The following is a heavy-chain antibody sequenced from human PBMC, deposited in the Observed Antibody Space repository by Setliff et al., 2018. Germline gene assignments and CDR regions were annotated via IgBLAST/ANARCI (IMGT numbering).Heavy chain of an antibody. J-gene: IGHJ3*02. Sequence: PSETLSLTCAVSGYSISSGYYWGWIRQPPGKGLEWIGSIYHSGSTYYNPSLKSRVTISVDTSKNQFSLKLSSVTAADTAVYYCARGTTGAFDIWGQGTMVTVSS. V-gene: IGHV4-38-2*01. CDR1: GYSISSGYY. CDR2: IYHSGST. CDR3: ARGTTGAFDI. D-gene: IGHD1-1*01.